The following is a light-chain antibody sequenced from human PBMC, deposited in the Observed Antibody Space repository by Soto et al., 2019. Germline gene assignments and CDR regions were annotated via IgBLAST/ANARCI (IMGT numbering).Light chain of an antibody. CDR3: QQLHGYAT. CDR1: QGINIY. V-gene: IGKV1-9*01. J-gene: IGKJ3*01. CDR2: AAA. Sequence: DIQLTQFPPFLSASVGDRVTITCRASQGINIYLAWYQQKAGKAPRLLIYAAASLQSGAPSRFRGSGSGPEFTLTIAYLRPQDIITYSCQQLHGYATFGPGTKVELK.